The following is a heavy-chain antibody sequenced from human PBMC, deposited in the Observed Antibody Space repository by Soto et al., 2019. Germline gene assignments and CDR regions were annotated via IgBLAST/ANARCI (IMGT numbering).Heavy chain of an antibody. V-gene: IGHV4-30-4*01. CDR2: IYYSGST. J-gene: IGHJ6*02. CDR1: GGSISSGDYY. D-gene: IGHD6-6*01. Sequence: QVHLQESGPGLVKPSQTLSLTCTVSGGSISSGDYYWSWIRQPPGKGLEWIGYIYYSGSTYYIQSLKSQVTISVDTSKNQFSLQLSSVTAADTAVYYCARVGVEYSSSSGYYYYGMDVWGQGTTVTVSS. CDR3: ARVGVEYSSSSGYYYYGMDV.